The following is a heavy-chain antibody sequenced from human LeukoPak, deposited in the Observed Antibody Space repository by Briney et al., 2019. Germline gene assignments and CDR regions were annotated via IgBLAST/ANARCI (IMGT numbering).Heavy chain of an antibody. CDR2: ISSSSSPI. CDR1: GFTFSIYS. CDR3: ARVDYDSSGYYGTGYYYYMDV. Sequence: GGSLRLSCAASGFTFSIYSMNWVRQPPGEGREWVSYISSSSSPIYYADSVKGRFTISRDNAKHSLYLQMNRLRAEDTAVYYCARVDYDSSGYYGTGYYYYMDVWGKGTTVTVSS. D-gene: IGHD3-22*01. V-gene: IGHV3-48*01. J-gene: IGHJ6*03.